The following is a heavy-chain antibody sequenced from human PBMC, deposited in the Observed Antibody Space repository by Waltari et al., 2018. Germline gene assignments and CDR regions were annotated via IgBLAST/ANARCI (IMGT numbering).Heavy chain of an antibody. CDR3: ARAYCSSTSCYKRFGMDV. CDR1: GGSFSGYY. V-gene: IGHV4-34*01. CDR2: INHSGST. J-gene: IGHJ6*02. Sequence: QVQLQQWGAGLLKPSETLSLTCAVYGGSFSGYYWSWIRQPPGKGLEWIGEINHSGSTNYNPSLKSRVTIAVDTSKNQFSLKLSSVTAADTAVYYCARAYCSSTSCYKRFGMDVWGQGTTVTVSS. D-gene: IGHD2-2*02.